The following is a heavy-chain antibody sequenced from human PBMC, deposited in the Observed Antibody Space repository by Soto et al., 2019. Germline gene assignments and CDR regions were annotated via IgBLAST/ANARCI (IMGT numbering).Heavy chain of an antibody. CDR2: IYHSGST. J-gene: IGHJ5*02. D-gene: IGHD3-10*01. CDR3: ARGSGSFLHFYWFDP. CDR1: GGSISSSNW. Sequence: SETLSLTCAVSGGSISSSNWWSWVRQPPGKGLEWIGEIYHSGSTNYNPSLKSRVTISVDTSKNQFSLKLSSVTAADTAVYYCARGSGSFLHFYWFDPWGQGTLVTVSS. V-gene: IGHV4-4*02.